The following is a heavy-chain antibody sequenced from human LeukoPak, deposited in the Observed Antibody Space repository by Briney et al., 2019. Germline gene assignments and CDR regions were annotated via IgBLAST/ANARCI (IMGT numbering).Heavy chain of an antibody. V-gene: IGHV3-48*03. CDR1: EFTFNTYE. Sequence: GGSLRLSCAASEFTFNTYEMNWVRQAPGKGLEGISYISRSGIIHYADSVKGRFTISRDNAKNSLYLQMNSLRAEDTAIYYCAREGRSVSYFDYWGQGTLVTVSS. CDR3: AREGRSVSYFDY. CDR2: ISRSGII. J-gene: IGHJ4*02. D-gene: IGHD3-3*01.